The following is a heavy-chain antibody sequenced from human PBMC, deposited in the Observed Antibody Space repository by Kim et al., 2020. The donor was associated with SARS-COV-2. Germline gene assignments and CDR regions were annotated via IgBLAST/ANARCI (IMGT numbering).Heavy chain of an antibody. Sequence: YRTSLQGQVTISADQSISTAYLQGSSLKASDTAMYYCARRGTGNGGNFDYWGQGTLVTVSS. D-gene: IGHD2-15*01. J-gene: IGHJ4*02. V-gene: IGHV5-51*01. CDR3: ARRGTGNGGNFDY.